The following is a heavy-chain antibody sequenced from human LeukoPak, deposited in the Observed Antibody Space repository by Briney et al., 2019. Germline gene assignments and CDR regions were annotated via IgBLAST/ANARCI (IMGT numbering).Heavy chain of an antibody. CDR1: GYTFTNCG. Sequence: ASVKLSCKASGYTFTNCGISWVRQAPGQGLEWMGWISAYNGNTNYAQKPQGRVTMTTDTSTSTAYMELRSLRSDDTAVYYCARSDNLTGYYCWGQGTLVTVSS. CDR3: ARSDNLTGYYC. CDR2: ISAYNGNT. D-gene: IGHD3-9*01. V-gene: IGHV1-18*01. J-gene: IGHJ4*02.